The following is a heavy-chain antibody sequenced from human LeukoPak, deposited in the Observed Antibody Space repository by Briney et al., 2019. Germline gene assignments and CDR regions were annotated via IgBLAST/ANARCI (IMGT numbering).Heavy chain of an antibody. J-gene: IGHJ4*02. CDR1: GFTFSDYG. Sequence: GGSLRLSCAASGFTFSDYGMHWVRQAPGKGLEWVTVIWYDGSSKYYADSVKGRFTISRDNSKNTLYLQMNSLRAEDMAVYYCARDGHSNYFFDYWGQGTLVTVSS. CDR2: IWYDGSSK. V-gene: IGHV3-33*08. CDR3: ARDGHSNYFFDY. D-gene: IGHD4-11*01.